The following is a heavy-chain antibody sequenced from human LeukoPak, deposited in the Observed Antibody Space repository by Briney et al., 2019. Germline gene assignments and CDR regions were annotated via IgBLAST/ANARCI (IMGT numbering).Heavy chain of an antibody. V-gene: IGHV1-69*01. CDR3: ARARTSRGSFYFDY. J-gene: IGHJ4*02. D-gene: IGHD3-16*01. Sequence: ASVKVSCKASGGTFSSYAISWVRQAPGQGLEWMGGIIPIFGTANYAQKFQGRVTITADEPTSTAYMELSSLRSEDTAVYYCARARTSRGSFYFDYWGQGTLVTVSS. CDR2: IIPIFGTA. CDR1: GGTFSSYA.